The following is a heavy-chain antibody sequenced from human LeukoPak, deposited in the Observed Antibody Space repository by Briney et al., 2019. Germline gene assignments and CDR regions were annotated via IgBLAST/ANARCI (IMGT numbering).Heavy chain of an antibody. J-gene: IGHJ4*02. CDR2: ISGSGGTT. CDR1: GFTFSRYA. Sequence: PGGSLRLSCAASGFTFSRYAMSWIRQAPGKGLEWVSGISGSGGTTYYADSVKGRFTISRDNSKNTLYLKMNSLRAEDTAVYFCAKGAEQQWLFDYWGQGTLVTISS. V-gene: IGHV3-23*01. D-gene: IGHD5-18*01. CDR3: AKGAEQQWLFDY.